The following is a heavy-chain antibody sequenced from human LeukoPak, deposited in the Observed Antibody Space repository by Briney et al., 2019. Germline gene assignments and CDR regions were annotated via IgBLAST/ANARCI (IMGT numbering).Heavy chain of an antibody. CDR2: ISGSGGST. CDR3: AKDVPIVVVPNNWFDP. D-gene: IGHD2-2*01. J-gene: IGHJ5*02. CDR1: GFTFSSYA. Sequence: GGSLILSCAASGFTFSSYAMSWVRQAPGKGLEWVSAISGSGGSTYYADSVKGRFTISRDNSKNTLYLQMNSLRAEDTAVYYCAKDVPIVVVPNNWFDPWGQGTLVTVSS. V-gene: IGHV3-23*01.